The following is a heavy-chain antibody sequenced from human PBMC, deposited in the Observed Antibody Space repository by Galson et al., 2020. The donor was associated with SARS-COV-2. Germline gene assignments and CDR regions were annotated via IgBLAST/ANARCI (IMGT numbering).Heavy chain of an antibody. CDR2: IYYSGST. V-gene: IGHV4-30-4*01. Sequence: SETLSLTCTVSGGSISSGDYYWSWIRQPPGKGLEWIGYIYYSGSTYYNPSLKSRVTISVDTSKNQFSLKLSSVTAADTAVYYCARAPYIAAAGVYYFDYWGQGTLVTVSS. CDR3: ARAPYIAAAGVYYFDY. D-gene: IGHD6-13*01. CDR1: GGSISSGDYY. J-gene: IGHJ4*02.